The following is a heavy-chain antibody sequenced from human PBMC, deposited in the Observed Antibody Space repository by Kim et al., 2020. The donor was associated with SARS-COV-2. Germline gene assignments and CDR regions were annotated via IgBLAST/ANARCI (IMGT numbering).Heavy chain of an antibody. CDR3: ARLSDWSSGYYDDYYYYGMDV. D-gene: IGHD3-22*01. J-gene: IGHJ6*02. CDR2: IYYSGST. CDR1: GGSISSSSYY. Sequence: SETLSLTCTVSGGSISSSSYYWGWIRQPPGKGLEWIGSIYYSGSTYYNPSLKSRVTISVDTSKNQFSLKLSSVTAADTAVYYGARLSDWSSGYYDDYYYYGMDVWGQGTTVTVSS. V-gene: IGHV4-39*01.